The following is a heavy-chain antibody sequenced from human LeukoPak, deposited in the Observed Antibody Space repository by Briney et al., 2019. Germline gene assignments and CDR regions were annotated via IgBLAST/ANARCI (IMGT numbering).Heavy chain of an antibody. D-gene: IGHD3-22*01. CDR1: GGSISNYY. CDR3: ARGRYYYDSSGPDAFDI. J-gene: IGHJ3*02. Sequence: SETLSLTCTVSGGSISNYYWSWIRQPPGKGLEWIGYIYYSGSTNYNPSLRSRVTISVDTSKNQFSLKLSTVTAADTAVYYCARGRYYYDSSGPDAFDIWGQGTMVTVSS. V-gene: IGHV4-59*12. CDR2: IYYSGST.